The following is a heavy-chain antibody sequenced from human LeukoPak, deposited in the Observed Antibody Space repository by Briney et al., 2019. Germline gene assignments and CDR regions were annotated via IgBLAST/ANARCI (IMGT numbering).Heavy chain of an antibody. CDR2: IYYSGSA. CDR1: GGSVSNSGYY. J-gene: IGHJ4*02. Sequence: PSETLSLTCTVSGGSVSNSGYYWGWIRQPPGKGLEWIGNIYYSGSAYYNPSLKSRVTISVDTSKNQFSLKLSSVTAADTAVCYCAKTYYYDPFDFWGQGTLVTVSS. CDR3: AKTYYYDPFDF. V-gene: IGHV4-39*01. D-gene: IGHD3-22*01.